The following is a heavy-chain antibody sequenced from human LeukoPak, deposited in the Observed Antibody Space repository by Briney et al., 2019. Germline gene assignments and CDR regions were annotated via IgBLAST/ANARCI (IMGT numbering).Heavy chain of an antibody. CDR1: GFTFSDYY. D-gene: IGHD6-6*01. CDR2: ISSSGSTI. J-gene: IGHJ6*03. CDR3: ARYSSSLYYYYYMDV. Sequence: GGSLRLSCAASGFTFSDYYMSWIRQAPGKGLEWVSYISSSGSTIYYADSVKGRFNISRDNAKNSLYLQMNSLRAEDTAVYYCARYSSSLYYYYYMDVWGKGATVTVTS. V-gene: IGHV3-11*01.